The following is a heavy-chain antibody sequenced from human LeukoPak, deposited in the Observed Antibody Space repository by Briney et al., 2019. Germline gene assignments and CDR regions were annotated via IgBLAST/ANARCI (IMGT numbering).Heavy chain of an antibody. CDR1: GFTFSSYA. V-gene: IGHV3-23*01. CDR2: ISGSGGSE. Sequence: PGGSLRLSCAASGFTFSSYAMSWVRQPPGKGLEWVSAISGSGGSEYYADSVKGRFTISRDNSNNTLYLQMNSLRAEDTAVYYCAKDLSQWLEYYFDYWGQGILVTVSS. CDR3: AKDLSQWLEYYFDY. D-gene: IGHD6-19*01. J-gene: IGHJ4*02.